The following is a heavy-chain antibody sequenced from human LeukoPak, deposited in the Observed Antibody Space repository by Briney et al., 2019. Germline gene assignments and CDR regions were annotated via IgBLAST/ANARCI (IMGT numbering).Heavy chain of an antibody. CDR2: ISSSGSTI. CDR1: GFTFSDYY. V-gene: IGHV3-11*01. J-gene: IGHJ4*02. CDR3: ARELHGFWSERGNFDY. Sequence: PGGSLRLSCAASGFTFSDYYMSWIRQAPGKGLEWVSYISSSGSTIYYADSVKGRFAISRDNAKNSLYLQMNSLRAEDTAVYYCARELHGFWSERGNFDYWGQGTLVTVSS. D-gene: IGHD3-3*01.